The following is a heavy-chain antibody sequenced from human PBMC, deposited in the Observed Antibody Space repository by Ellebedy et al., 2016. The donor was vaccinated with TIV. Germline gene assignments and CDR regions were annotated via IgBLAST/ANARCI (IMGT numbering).Heavy chain of an antibody. CDR1: GYTFTDYG. CDR2: ISGQKGDT. D-gene: IGHD6-19*01. J-gene: IGHJ4*02. Sequence: AASVKVSCKTSGYTFTDYGVSWVRQAPGQGLEYVGWISGQKGDTKYGHNFQGRVTMTTDTSTTTAYMELRSLRSDDTAVYYCARSGLYSSGWYGQYWGQGTLVTVSS. CDR3: ARSGLYSSGWYGQY. V-gene: IGHV1-18*01.